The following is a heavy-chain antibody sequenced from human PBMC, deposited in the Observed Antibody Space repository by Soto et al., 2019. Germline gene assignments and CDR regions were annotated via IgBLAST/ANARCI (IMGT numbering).Heavy chain of an antibody. CDR2: LTYSGDT. CDR3: VPSPAAAGTRGAGY. Sequence: PGGSLRLSCAASGFTLSTYDMHWVRQGTGKGLEWVAALTYSGDTYYPASVKGRFTISRENAKNSLYLQMSSLIAEDTAVYYCVPSPAAAGTRGAGYWGQGTVVTVSS. CDR1: GFTLSTYD. J-gene: IGHJ4*02. V-gene: IGHV3-13*01. D-gene: IGHD6-13*01.